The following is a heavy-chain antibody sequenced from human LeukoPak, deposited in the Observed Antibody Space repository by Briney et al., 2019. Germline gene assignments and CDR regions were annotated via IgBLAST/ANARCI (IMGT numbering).Heavy chain of an antibody. V-gene: IGHV4/OR15-8*01. J-gene: IGHJ2*01. CDR2: IGRTGSP. D-gene: IGHD2/OR15-2a*01. CDR3: ARLSPTTVPTTLDSFYWIFDL. CDR1: GGSISTGAW. Sequence: PSETLSLTCTLSGGSISTGAWWAWVRQSPGKGLGWIGEIGRTGSPNYNPSLQSRVTISVGQSKSDYSLKLSSVTAADTALYYCARLSPTTVPTTLDSFYWIFDLWGRGTLVTVSS.